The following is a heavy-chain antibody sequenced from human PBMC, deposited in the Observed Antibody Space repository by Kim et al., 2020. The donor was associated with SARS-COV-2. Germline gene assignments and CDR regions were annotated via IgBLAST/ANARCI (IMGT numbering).Heavy chain of an antibody. CDR3: TTGAYSGTPL. Sequence: TTDYAAPVKGRFTISRDDSKNTLYLQMNSLKTEDTAVYYCTTGAYSGTPLWGQGTLVTVSS. D-gene: IGHD1-26*01. J-gene: IGHJ4*02. V-gene: IGHV3-15*01. CDR2: TT.